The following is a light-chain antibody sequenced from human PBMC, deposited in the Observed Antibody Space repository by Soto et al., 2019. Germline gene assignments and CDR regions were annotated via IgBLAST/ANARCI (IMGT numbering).Light chain of an antibody. J-gene: IGKJ5*01. V-gene: IGKV1-33*01. CDR2: DSS. CDR1: QDITNY. Sequence: DIQMTQSPSSLSASVGDRVTIICQASQDITNYLNWYQQKPGKAPNLLIHDSSNWETGVPSRFSGSGTGTYFSFTLSSLQPEDIATYYCQQYDTLPLTFGQGTRLEIK. CDR3: QQYDTLPLT.